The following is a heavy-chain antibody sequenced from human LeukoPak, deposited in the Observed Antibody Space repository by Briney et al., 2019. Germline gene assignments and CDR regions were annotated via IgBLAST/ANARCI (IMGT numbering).Heavy chain of an antibody. D-gene: IGHD2-2*01. V-gene: IGHV4-59*08. CDR2: NFYSGST. J-gene: IGHJ6*03. CDR1: GGSIISHK. Sequence: SETLSLTRTLSGGSIISHKWSWKRQHPAKRPERIGYNFYSGSTNYNPSLKSRVTISVDTSKNQFSLKLSSVTAADTAVYYCARLSVVPAAMQFYYYYHMDVWGKGTTVTVSS. CDR3: ARLSVVPAAMQFYYYYHMDV.